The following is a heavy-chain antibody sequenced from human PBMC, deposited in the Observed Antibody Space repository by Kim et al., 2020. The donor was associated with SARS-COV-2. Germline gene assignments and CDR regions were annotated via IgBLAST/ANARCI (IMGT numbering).Heavy chain of an antibody. D-gene: IGHD3-9*01. J-gene: IGHJ4*02. Sequence: GGSLRLSCAASGYAFSSHDMHWVRQAPGKGLEWVAVISYDGSKIYYADSVKGRFTISRDNSRNTLYLQMNSLRPADTALYYCPKDQGGYDNLTGQDYWGQRTLVTVSS. CDR3: PKDQGGYDNLTGQDY. CDR2: ISYDGSKI. CDR1: GYAFSSHD. V-gene: IGHV3-30*18.